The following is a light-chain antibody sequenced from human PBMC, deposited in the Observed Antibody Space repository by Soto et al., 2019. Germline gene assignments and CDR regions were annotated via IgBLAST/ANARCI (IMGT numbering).Light chain of an antibody. V-gene: IGLV1-40*01. CDR3: QSYASSLNGLYV. CDR2: DNN. Sequence: QSVLTPPPSVSAAPRQWVTISCAGSTSNIGQGNNVHWYQQLPGTAPKLLIYDNNDRPSGAPDRFSGSKSGTSASLAITGLQTEDEADYFCQSYASSLNGLYVFGTGTKVTVL. CDR1: TSNIGQGNN. J-gene: IGLJ1*01.